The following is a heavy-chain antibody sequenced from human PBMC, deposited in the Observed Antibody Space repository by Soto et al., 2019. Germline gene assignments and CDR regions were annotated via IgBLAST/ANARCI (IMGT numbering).Heavy chain of an antibody. V-gene: IGHV1-2*02. CDR2: INPDSGGT. CDR1: GYTFTDYC. J-gene: IGHJ2*01. D-gene: IGHD2-2*01. CDR3: AIRTGQLAIISEFDGDWFFEV. Sequence: ASVKVSCKASGYTFTDYCIHWVRQAPGQGLEWVGWINPDSGGTNLAQRFQGRVTMTSDTSINTAYMELSSLRSDDTAVYYCAIRTGQLAIISEFDGDWFFEVWGRGTLVTVSS.